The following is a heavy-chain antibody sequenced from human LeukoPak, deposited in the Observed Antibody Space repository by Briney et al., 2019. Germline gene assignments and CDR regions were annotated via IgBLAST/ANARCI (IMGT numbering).Heavy chain of an antibody. CDR3: AREFRGIDYGANLAVDS. Sequence: QPGGSLRLSCAASGFTFSGYWMHWVRQAPGKGLVWVSRINTDGSTRNYADSVEGRFTISRDNVKKTLYLQMNSLRVEDTAVYYCAREFRGIDYGANLAVDSWGPGTLVTVSS. CDR2: INTDGSTR. V-gene: IGHV3-74*01. CDR1: GFTFSGYW. J-gene: IGHJ4*02. D-gene: IGHD4-23*01.